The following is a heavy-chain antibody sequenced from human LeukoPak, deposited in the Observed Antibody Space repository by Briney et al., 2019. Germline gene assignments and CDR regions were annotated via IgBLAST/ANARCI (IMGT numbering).Heavy chain of an antibody. J-gene: IGHJ5*02. Sequence: ASVKVSCQASGYTFTSYYMHWVRQAPGQGLEWMGIINPSGGSTSYAQKFQGRVTMTRDTSTSTVYMELSSLRSEDTAVYYCARDAPYGSGSYHNTWFDPWGQGTLVTVSS. D-gene: IGHD3-10*01. CDR1: GYTFTSYY. CDR2: INPSGGST. CDR3: ARDAPYGSGSYHNTWFDP. V-gene: IGHV1-46*01.